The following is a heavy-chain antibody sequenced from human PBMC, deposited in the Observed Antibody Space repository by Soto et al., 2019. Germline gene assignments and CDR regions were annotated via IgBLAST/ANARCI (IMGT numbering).Heavy chain of an antibody. Sequence: VQLVESGGGVVQPGRSLRLSCAASGFTFSSYGMHWVRQAPGKGLEWVAVIWYDGSNKYYADSVKGRFTISRDNSKNTLYLQMNSLRAEDTAVYYCARATYCSSTSCYPWGAFDIWGQGTMVTVSS. CDR3: ARATYCSSTSCYPWGAFDI. V-gene: IGHV3-33*01. CDR2: IWYDGSNK. D-gene: IGHD2-2*01. CDR1: GFTFSSYG. J-gene: IGHJ3*02.